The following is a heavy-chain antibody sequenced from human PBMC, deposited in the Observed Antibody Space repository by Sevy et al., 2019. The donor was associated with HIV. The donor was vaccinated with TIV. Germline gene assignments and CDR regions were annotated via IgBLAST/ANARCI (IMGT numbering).Heavy chain of an antibody. CDR3: ARGPMITFGGVIAQLDY. J-gene: IGHJ4*02. CDR1: GYTFTGYY. CDR2: INPNSGGT. Sequence: ASVKVSCKASGYTFTGYYMHWVRQAPGQGLEWMGWINPNSGGTNYAQKFQGRVTMTRDMSISTAYMELSRLRSDDTAVYYCARGPMITFGGVIAQLDYWGQGTLVTVSS. D-gene: IGHD3-16*02. V-gene: IGHV1-2*02.